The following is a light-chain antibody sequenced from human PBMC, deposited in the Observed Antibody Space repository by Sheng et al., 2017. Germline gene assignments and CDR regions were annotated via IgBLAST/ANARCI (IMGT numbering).Light chain of an antibody. CDR3: NSYTSTSTNV. CDR1: SSDVGGYNS. V-gene: IGLV2-8*01. CDR2: DVS. J-gene: IGLJ1*01. Sequence: QSALTQPPSASGSPGQSVAISCTGTSSDVGGYNSVSWYQHHPGKAPKLMIFDVSKRPSGVPDRFSGSKSGNTASLTVSGLQAEDEADYYCNSYTSTSTNVFGTGTKVTVL.